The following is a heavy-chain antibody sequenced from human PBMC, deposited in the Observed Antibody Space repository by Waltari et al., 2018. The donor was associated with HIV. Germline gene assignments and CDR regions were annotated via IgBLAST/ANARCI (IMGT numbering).Heavy chain of an antibody. D-gene: IGHD2-2*02. J-gene: IGHJ6*02. CDR3: ASPSIRAGMDV. Sequence: EVQLVESGGGLVQPGGSLRLSCAASGFTFSNFWMSWVRQAPGKGLEGLDNIKQYGSEKYYVDSVKGRFTISIDNAKNSLYLQMNSLRAEDTAVYYCASPSIRAGMDVWGQGTTVTVSS. CDR1: GFTFSNFW. V-gene: IGHV3-7*01. CDR2: IKQYGSEK.